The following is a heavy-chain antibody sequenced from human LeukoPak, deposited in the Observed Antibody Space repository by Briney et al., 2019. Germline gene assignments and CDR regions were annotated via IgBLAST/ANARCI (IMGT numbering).Heavy chain of an antibody. Sequence: PSGTLSLTCAVSGGSISSSNWWSWVRQPPGKGLEWIGEIYHSGSTNYNPSLKSRVTISVDKSKNQFSLKLSSVTAADTAVYYCARGASGWSPGARFDPWGQGTLDTVSS. J-gene: IGHJ5*02. CDR2: IYHSGST. D-gene: IGHD6-19*01. CDR3: ARGASGWSPGARFDP. CDR1: GGSISSSNW. V-gene: IGHV4-4*02.